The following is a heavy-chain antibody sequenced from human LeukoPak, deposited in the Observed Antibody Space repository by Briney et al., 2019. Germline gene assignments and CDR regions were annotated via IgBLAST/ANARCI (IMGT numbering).Heavy chain of an antibody. CDR1: GGSISSGGYS. CDR2: IYHSGST. J-gene: IGHJ6*02. D-gene: IGHD3-22*01. CDR3: ARGSYDTGPIYGMDV. Sequence: SQTLSLTCAVSGGSISSGGYSWSWIRQPPGKGLEWIGYIYHSGSTYYNPSLKSRVTISVDRSKNQFSLKLSSVTAADTAVYYCARGSYDTGPIYGMDVWGQGTTVTVSS. V-gene: IGHV4-30-2*01.